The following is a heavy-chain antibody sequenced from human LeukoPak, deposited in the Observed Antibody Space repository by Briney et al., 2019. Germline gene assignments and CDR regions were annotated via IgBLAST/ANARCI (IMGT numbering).Heavy chain of an antibody. V-gene: IGHV1-46*01. Sequence: ASVKVSCKASGYTFTNYYMHWVRQAPGQGLEWMGVINPSGGSTRYAQKFQGRVTMTRDTSTSTVYMELSRLRSEDTAVYYCARGPEDGYNFDYWGQGTLVTVSS. CDR2: INPSGGST. CDR3: ARGPEDGYNFDY. J-gene: IGHJ4*02. CDR1: GYTFTNYY. D-gene: IGHD5-24*01.